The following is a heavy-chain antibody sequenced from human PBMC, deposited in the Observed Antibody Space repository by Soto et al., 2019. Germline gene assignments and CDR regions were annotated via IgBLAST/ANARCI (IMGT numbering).Heavy chain of an antibody. CDR2: ISYSGST. J-gene: IGHJ4*02. V-gene: IGHV4-59*01. CDR1: SDSISSYY. D-gene: IGHD6-13*01. Sequence: TSETLSLTCTVSSDSISSYYWSWIRQPPGKRLEWIGYISYSGSTDYNPSLKSRVTISGDTSKNQFSLKVSSVTAADTAVYYCARGTSWQLPFDHWGQGTLVTVSS. CDR3: ARGTSWQLPFDH.